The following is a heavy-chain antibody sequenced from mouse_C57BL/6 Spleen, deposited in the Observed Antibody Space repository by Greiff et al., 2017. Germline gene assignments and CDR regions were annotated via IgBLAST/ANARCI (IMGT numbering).Heavy chain of an antibody. CDR1: GFTFSSYG. CDR3: ARQGDYYGSSSYAMDY. J-gene: IGHJ4*01. CDR2: ISSGGSYT. V-gene: IGHV5-6*01. D-gene: IGHD1-1*01. Sequence: VQLQQSGGDLVKPGGSLKLSCAASGFTFSSYGMSWVRQTPDKRLEWVATISSGGSYTYYPDSVKGRFTISRDNAKNTLYLQLSSLKSEDTAMYYCARQGDYYGSSSYAMDYWGQGASVTVSS.